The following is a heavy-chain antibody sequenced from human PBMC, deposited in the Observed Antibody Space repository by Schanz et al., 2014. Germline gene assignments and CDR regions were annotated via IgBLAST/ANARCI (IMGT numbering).Heavy chain of an antibody. D-gene: IGHD6-19*01. J-gene: IGHJ6*02. Sequence: EVQLVEYGGGLVQPGESLRLSCAASGFTFSAYWMAWVRQAPGKGPVWVSRINGDGSSTLYADSVKGRFTISRDNAKNTLYLQMNSLRAEDTAVYYCARSYSSGWYPYYYGMDVWGQGTTVTVSS. CDR3: ARSYSSGWYPYYYGMDV. V-gene: IGHV3-74*02. CDR1: GFTFSAYW. CDR2: INGDGSST.